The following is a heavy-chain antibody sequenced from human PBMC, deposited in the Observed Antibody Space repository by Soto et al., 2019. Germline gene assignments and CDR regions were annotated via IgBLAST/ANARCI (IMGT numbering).Heavy chain of an antibody. D-gene: IGHD2-2*01. J-gene: IGHJ4*02. Sequence: PGGSLRLSCAASGFAVNSDYMSWVRQAPGKGPEWVSVLYGGGTTHYSDSVKGRFTISRDNSKNTVFLQMNSLRAEDTAVYYCVRTSSYWGQGTRVTVSS. CDR2: LYGGGTT. CDR3: VRTSSY. V-gene: IGHV3-53*01. CDR1: GFAVNSDY.